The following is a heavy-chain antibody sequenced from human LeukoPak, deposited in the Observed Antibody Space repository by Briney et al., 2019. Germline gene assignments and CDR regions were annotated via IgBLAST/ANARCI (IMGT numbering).Heavy chain of an antibody. CDR3: AKDYGPKQLVFFDS. Sequence: PGGSLRLSCAASGFAFSSYALSWVRQAPGKGLEWVSGISENGGTTFYADSVKGRFTITRDNSKNTLYVQMNSLRGEDTAVYYCAKDYGPKQLVFFDSWGQGTLVTVSS. V-gene: IGHV3-23*01. D-gene: IGHD6-13*01. J-gene: IGHJ4*02. CDR2: ISENGGTT. CDR1: GFAFSSYA.